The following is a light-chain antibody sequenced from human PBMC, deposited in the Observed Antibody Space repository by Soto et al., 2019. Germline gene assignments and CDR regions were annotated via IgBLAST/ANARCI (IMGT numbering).Light chain of an antibody. Sequence: EIVLTQFPATLSLSPGERATLSCRASQSVSSYLAWYQQKPGQAPRLLIYDASNRATGIPARFSGSGSGTDFTLTISSLEPEDFAVYYCQQRSNWPPRYTFGQGTKXEIK. CDR3: QQRSNWPPRYT. J-gene: IGKJ2*01. V-gene: IGKV3-11*01. CDR1: QSVSSY. CDR2: DAS.